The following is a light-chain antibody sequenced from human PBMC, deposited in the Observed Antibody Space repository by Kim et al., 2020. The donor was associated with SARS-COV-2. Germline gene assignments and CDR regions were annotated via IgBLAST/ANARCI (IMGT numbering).Light chain of an antibody. V-gene: IGLV10-54*01. J-gene: IGLJ3*02. CDR2: RNN. CDR1: SNNVSNQE. Sequence: QAGLTQPPSVSKGLRQTATLTCTGNSNNVSNQEAAWLQQHQGHPPKLLSYRNNNRPSGISERLSASRSGNTASLTITGLQPEDEADYYCSAWDSSLSAWVFGGGTQLTVL. CDR3: SAWDSSLSAWV.